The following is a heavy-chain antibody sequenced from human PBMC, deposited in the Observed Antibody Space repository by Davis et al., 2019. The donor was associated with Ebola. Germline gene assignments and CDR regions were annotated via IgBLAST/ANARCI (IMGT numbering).Heavy chain of an antibody. V-gene: IGHV4-59*01. D-gene: IGHD6-19*01. CDR1: GASISSYY. Sequence: SETLSLTCTVSGASISSYYWSWIRQPPGKGLEWIGYIYYSGSTNYNPSLKSRVTISVDTSKNQFSLKLSSVTAADTAVYYCATGWNFDYWGQGTLVTVSS. CDR3: ATGWNFDY. J-gene: IGHJ4*02. CDR2: IYYSGST.